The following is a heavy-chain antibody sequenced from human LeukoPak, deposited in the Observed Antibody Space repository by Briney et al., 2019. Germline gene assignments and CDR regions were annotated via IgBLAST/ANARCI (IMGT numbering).Heavy chain of an antibody. CDR2: ISSSGSTI. V-gene: IGHV3-11*04. CDR3: ARAITHLATMIVVYGLDY. Sequence: GGSLGLSCAASGFTFSDYYMSWIRQAPGKGLEWVSYISSSGSTIYYADSVKGRFTISRDNSKNTLYLQMNSLRAEDTAVYYCARAITHLATMIVVYGLDYWGQGTLVTVSS. CDR1: GFTFSDYY. J-gene: IGHJ4*02. D-gene: IGHD3-22*01.